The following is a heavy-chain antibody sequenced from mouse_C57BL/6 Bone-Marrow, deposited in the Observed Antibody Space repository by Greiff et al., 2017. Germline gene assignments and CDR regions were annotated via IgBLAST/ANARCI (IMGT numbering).Heavy chain of an antibody. CDR3: ARSGVYYGSSYRYWYFEV. D-gene: IGHD1-1*01. V-gene: IGHV1-81*01. CDR2: IYPRSGNT. J-gene: IGHJ1*03. Sequence: QVQLKQSGAELARPGASVKLSCKASGYTFTSYGISWVKQRTGQGLEWIGEIYPRSGNTYYNEKFKGKATLTADKSSSTAYMELRSLTSEDSAVYFCARSGVYYGSSYRYWYFEVWGTGTTVTVSS. CDR1: GYTFTSYG.